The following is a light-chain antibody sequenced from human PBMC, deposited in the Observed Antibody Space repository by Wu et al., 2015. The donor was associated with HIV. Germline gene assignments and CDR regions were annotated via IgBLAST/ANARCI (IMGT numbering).Light chain of an antibody. J-gene: IGKJ4*01. Sequence: EMVLTQSPGTLSLSPGERATLSCRVSESIGSSSLAWYQQKPGQAPRLLIYGASTRATDIPDRFSGSGSGTDFILTVSNLEPEDFAVYYCHQYTGSEGWSFGGGTKVEIK. CDR3: HQYTGSEGWS. V-gene: IGKV3-20*01. CDR1: ESIGSSS. CDR2: GAS.